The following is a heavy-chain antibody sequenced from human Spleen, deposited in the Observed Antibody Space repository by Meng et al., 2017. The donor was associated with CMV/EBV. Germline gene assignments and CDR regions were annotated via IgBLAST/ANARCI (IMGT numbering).Heavy chain of an antibody. J-gene: IGHJ5*02. CDR1: VGSISTPGYS. CDR2: IGHAGAL. CDR3: VRSSGWVKTGFDP. V-gene: IGHV4-39*01. D-gene: IGHD6-19*01. Sequence: ECAPGGVKPPEPLFPPCPVSVGSISTPGYSWGWIRQPPGKGLEWIGSIGHAGALYYTPSLKSRVTVSIDTSANQFFLTLTSVTAADTAIYYCVRSSGWVKTGFDPWGQGTLVTVSS.